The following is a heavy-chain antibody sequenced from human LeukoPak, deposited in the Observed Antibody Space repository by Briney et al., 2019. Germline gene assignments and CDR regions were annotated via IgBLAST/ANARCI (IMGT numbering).Heavy chain of an antibody. Sequence: GASVKVSCKVSGYTLTELSMHWVRQAPGKGLEWMGGFDPEDGERIYAQKFQGRVTITDDTSTDTAYMELSNLRSEDTAVYYCATPGKTYYYDSSGYYPFDYWGQGTLVTVSS. V-gene: IGHV1-24*01. CDR2: FDPEDGER. J-gene: IGHJ4*02. CDR1: GYTLTELS. D-gene: IGHD3-22*01. CDR3: ATPGKTYYYDSSGYYPFDY.